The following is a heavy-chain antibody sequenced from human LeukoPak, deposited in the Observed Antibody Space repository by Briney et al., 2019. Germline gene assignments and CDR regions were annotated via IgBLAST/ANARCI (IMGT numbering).Heavy chain of an antibody. Sequence: PGGSLRLSCAASGFTFSDYYMSWIRRAPGKGLEWVSYISSSGSTIYYADSVKGRFTISRDNAKNSLYLQMNSLRAEDTAVYYCARDFKPIVLALGYWGQGTLVTVSS. CDR2: ISSSGSTI. J-gene: IGHJ4*02. V-gene: IGHV3-11*01. D-gene: IGHD2-8*02. CDR1: GFTFSDYY. CDR3: ARDFKPIVLALGY.